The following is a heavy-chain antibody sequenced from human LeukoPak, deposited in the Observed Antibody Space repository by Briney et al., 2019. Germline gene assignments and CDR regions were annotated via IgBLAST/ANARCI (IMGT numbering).Heavy chain of an antibody. CDR3: ARAITDFWSGYMALDI. V-gene: IGHV4-59*01. CDR2: IYYSGST. J-gene: IGHJ3*02. Sequence: SETLSLTCTVSGGSISSYYWSWIRQPPGKGLEWIGYIYYSGSTNYNPSLKSRVTISVDTSKNQFSLKLSSVTAADTAVYYCARAITDFWSGYMALDIWGQGTMVTVSS. CDR1: GGSISSYY. D-gene: IGHD3-3*01.